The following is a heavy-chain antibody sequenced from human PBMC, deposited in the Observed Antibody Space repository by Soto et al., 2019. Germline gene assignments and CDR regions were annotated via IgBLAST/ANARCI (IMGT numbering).Heavy chain of an antibody. V-gene: IGHV3-33*01. CDR3: ARDMVVLWFGEHNHSMDV. CDR2: IWYDGSNK. CDR1: GFTFSSYG. Sequence: QVQLVESGGGVVQPGRSLRLSCAASGFTFSSYGMHWVRQAPGKGLEWVAGIWYDGSNKYYADSVKGRFTISRDNSKTTLYLQMSSLRAEDTAVYYCARDMVVLWFGEHNHSMDVWGQGTTVTVSS. J-gene: IGHJ6*02. D-gene: IGHD3-10*01.